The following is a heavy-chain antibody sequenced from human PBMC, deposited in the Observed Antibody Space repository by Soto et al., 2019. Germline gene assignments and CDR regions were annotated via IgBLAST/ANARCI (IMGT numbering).Heavy chain of an antibody. Sequence: QVQLVESGGGVVQPGRSLRLSCAASGFTFSSYAMHWVRQAPGKGLEWVAVISYDGSNKYYADSVKGRFTISRDNSKNTLYLQMNSLRAEDTAVYYCARDTQGEQQRVLDYWGQGTLVTVSS. V-gene: IGHV3-30-3*01. D-gene: IGHD6-13*01. CDR3: ARDTQGEQQRVLDY. CDR1: GFTFSSYA. J-gene: IGHJ4*02. CDR2: ISYDGSNK.